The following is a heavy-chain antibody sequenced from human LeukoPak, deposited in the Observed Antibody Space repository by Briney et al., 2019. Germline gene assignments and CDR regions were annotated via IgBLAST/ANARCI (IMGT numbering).Heavy chain of an antibody. Sequence: KPSETLSLTCAVYGGSFSGYYWSWIRQPPGKGLEWIGEINHSGSTNYNPSLKSRVTISVDTSKNQFSLKLSSVTAADTAVYYCAGGRAAAGDFDYWGQGTLVTVSS. J-gene: IGHJ4*02. CDR3: AGGRAAAGDFDY. D-gene: IGHD6-13*01. V-gene: IGHV4-34*01. CDR1: GGSFSGYY. CDR2: INHSGST.